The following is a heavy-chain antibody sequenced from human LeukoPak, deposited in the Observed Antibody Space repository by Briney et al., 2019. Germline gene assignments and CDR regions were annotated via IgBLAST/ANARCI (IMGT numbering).Heavy chain of an antibody. CDR3: ARPLDVYYYMDV. J-gene: IGHJ6*03. CDR2: LKEDGNEK. CDR1: GFTFSSYW. Sequence: PGGSLRLSCAASGFTFSSYWMTWVRQAPGKGLGWVANLKEDGNEKYYVDSVKGRFTISRDNAKNSLYLQMNSLRAEDTAVYYCARPLDVYYYMDVWGKGTTVTVSS. D-gene: IGHD1-1*01. V-gene: IGHV3-7*01.